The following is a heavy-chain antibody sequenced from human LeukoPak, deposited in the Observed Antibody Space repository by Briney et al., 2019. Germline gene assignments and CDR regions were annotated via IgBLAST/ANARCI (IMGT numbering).Heavy chain of an antibody. V-gene: IGHV1-46*01. CDR2: INPSGGST. J-gene: IGHJ5*02. Sequence: ASVKVSCKASGYTFTSYYMHWARQAPGQGLEWMGIINPSGGSTSYAQKFQGRVTMTRDTSTSTVYMELSSLRSEDTAVYYCARHVATYNWFDPWGQGTLVTVSS. CDR3: ARHVATYNWFDP. D-gene: IGHD2-21*01. CDR1: GYTFTSYY.